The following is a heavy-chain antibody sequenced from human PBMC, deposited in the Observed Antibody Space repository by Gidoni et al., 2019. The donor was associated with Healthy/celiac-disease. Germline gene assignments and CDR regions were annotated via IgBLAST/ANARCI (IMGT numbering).Heavy chain of an antibody. V-gene: IGHV1-69*06. CDR1: GGTFSSYA. CDR2: IIPIFGTA. Sequence: QVQLVQSGAEVKKPGSSVKVSCKASGGTFSSYAISWVRQSPGQGLEWMGGIIPIFGTANYAQKFQGRVTITADKSTSTAYMELSSLRSEDTAVYYCARGYYDILTGQPPFDYWGQGTLVTVSS. CDR3: ARGYYDILTGQPPFDY. D-gene: IGHD3-9*01. J-gene: IGHJ4*02.